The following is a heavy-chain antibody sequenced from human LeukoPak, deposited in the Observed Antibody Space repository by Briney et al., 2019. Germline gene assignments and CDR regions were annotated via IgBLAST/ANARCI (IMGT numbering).Heavy chain of an antibody. Sequence: GGSLRLSCAASGFTFSTYDMHWVPQATGKGLEWVSGLNIAGDTYYPGSVKGRCTISREDAKNSFYLQMNSLRAGDTAVYYCARGDCSGGSCSSMDVWGQGTTVTVSS. CDR3: ARGDCSGGSCSSMDV. CDR1: GFTFSTYD. J-gene: IGHJ6*02. CDR2: LNIAGDT. V-gene: IGHV3-13*04. D-gene: IGHD2-15*01.